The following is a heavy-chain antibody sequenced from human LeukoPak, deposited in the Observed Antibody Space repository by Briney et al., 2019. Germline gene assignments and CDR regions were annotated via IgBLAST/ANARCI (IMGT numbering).Heavy chain of an antibody. D-gene: IGHD6-13*01. Sequence: GGSLRLSCAASGFTFSSYWINWVRQAPGKGLVWVSRINTDGSSTSYADSVKGRFSISRDNAKNTLYLQMNSLRAEDTAVYYCARASISSSWYAHHFDYWGQGTLVTVSS. CDR2: INTDGSST. V-gene: IGHV3-74*01. J-gene: IGHJ4*02. CDR1: GFTFSSYW. CDR3: ARASISSSWYAHHFDY.